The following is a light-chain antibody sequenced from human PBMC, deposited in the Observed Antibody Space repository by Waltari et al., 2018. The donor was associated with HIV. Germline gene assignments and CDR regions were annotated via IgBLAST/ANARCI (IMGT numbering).Light chain of an antibody. V-gene: IGLV1-51*01. Sequence: QSVLTQPPSVSAAPGQKVTISCSGSSSNIGNNYVSWYQQLPGTAPKLLIYDNNKRPSGIPDRFPGSKSGTSATLGITGLQTGDEADYYCGTWDSSLSAGVFGGVTKLTVL. CDR1: SSNIGNNY. CDR2: DNN. CDR3: GTWDSSLSAGV. J-gene: IGLJ2*01.